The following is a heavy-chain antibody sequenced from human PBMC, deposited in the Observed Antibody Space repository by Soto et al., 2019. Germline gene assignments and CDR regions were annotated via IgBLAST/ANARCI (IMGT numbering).Heavy chain of an antibody. CDR1: GFTFSSYA. V-gene: IGHV3-23*01. CDR2: ISGSGGST. Sequence: GGSLRLSCAASGFTFSSYAMSWVRQAPGKGLEWVSAISGSGGSTYYADSVKGRFTISRDNSKNTLYLQMNSLRAEDTAVYYCAKNRLHSYCGGDCYSPGDFQQWGQGTLVTVAS. D-gene: IGHD2-21*01. CDR3: AKNRLHSYCGGDCYSPGDFQQ. J-gene: IGHJ1*01.